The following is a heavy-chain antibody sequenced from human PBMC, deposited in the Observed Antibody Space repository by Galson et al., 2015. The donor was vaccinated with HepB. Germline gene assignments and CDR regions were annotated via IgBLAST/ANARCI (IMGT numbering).Heavy chain of an antibody. D-gene: IGHD6-13*01. CDR1: GFSLTTSGVS. CDR3: VYNSPRQQLSPYNYQYYYMDV. V-gene: IGHV2-5*02. CDR2: IYWDDDT. J-gene: IGHJ6*03. Sequence: PALVKPTQTLTLTCTFSGFSLTTSGVSVGWIRQPPGKALEWLALIYWDDDTRYSPSLKTRLTLTKDTSKNHVVLTMTNMDPVDTAKYYCVYNSPRQQLSPYNYQYYYMDVWGKGTTVTVSS.